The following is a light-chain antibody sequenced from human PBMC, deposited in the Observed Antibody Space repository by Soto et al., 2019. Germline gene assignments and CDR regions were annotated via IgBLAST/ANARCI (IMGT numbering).Light chain of an antibody. Sequence: QSALTQPASVSGSPGQSITISCTGTSSDVGGYNYVSWYQQHPGKDPKLMIYDVSNRPSGVSNRFSGSKSGNTAALTISGLQAEDEADYYCSSYTSSSTLLYVFGNGTKVTVL. CDR1: SSDVGGYNY. CDR3: SSYTSSSTLLYV. J-gene: IGLJ1*01. CDR2: DVS. V-gene: IGLV2-14*01.